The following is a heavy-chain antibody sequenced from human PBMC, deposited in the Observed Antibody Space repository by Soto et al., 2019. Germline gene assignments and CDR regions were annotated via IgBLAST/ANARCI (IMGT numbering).Heavy chain of an antibody. CDR3: AKVSSDRGYYYFAMDV. V-gene: IGHV3-30*18. CDR1: GFIFSSYA. CDR2: ISHGGNEK. Sequence: QVQLLESGGGVVQPGRSLRLSCAASGFIFSSYAMHWVRQAPGKGLEWVAVISHGGNEKYYADSVEGRFIISRDNSKNMVYLQMNGVRPEDTAVYYCAKVSSDRGYYYFAMDVWGQVTTVTVSS. J-gene: IGHJ6*02. D-gene: IGHD3-10*01.